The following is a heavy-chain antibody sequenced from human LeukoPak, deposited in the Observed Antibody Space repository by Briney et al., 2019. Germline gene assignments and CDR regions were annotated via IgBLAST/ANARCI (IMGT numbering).Heavy chain of an antibody. Sequence: GGSLRLSCAASGFIFSDYYMSWIRQAPGEGLEWVSYISTSGSTIHYAHSVKGRFTISRDNAKNSLYLQMNSLRAEDTAVYYCASSWTRDDYWGQGTLVTVSS. CDR3: ASSWTRDDY. D-gene: IGHD1-1*01. CDR1: GFIFSDYY. J-gene: IGHJ4*02. CDR2: ISTSGSTI. V-gene: IGHV3-11*04.